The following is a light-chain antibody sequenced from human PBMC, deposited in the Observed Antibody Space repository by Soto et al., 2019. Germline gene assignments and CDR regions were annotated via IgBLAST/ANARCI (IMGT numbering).Light chain of an antibody. Sequence: QSVLTQPPSASGSPGQSVTISCTGTSSDIGFYNYVSWYQQHPGKAPKLVIYEVSKRPSGVPDRFSGSKSGNTASLTVSGLQAEDEADYYCTSYAGSNNLIFGGGTKLTVL. J-gene: IGLJ2*01. CDR3: TSYAGSNNLI. CDR2: EVS. V-gene: IGLV2-8*01. CDR1: SSDIGFYNY.